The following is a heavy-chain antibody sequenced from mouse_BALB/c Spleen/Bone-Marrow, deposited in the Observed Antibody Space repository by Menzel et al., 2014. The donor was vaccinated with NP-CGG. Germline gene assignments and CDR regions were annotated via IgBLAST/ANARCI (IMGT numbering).Heavy chain of an antibody. CDR3: ARSADWYFDV. Sequence: EVQLQQSGPGLVKPSQSLSLTCTATGYSITSDYAWHWIRQSPGNKLEWMGYISYSGSTSYSPYLKSRISITRDTSKNQFFPQLNSVTNEDTATYYCARSADWYFDVWGAGTTVTVSS. CDR1: GYSITSDYA. J-gene: IGHJ1*01. V-gene: IGHV3-2*02. CDR2: ISYSGST.